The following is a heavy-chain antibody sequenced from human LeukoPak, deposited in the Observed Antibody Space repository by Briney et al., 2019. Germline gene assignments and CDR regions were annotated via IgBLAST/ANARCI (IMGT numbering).Heavy chain of an antibody. V-gene: IGHV1-2*02. CDR3: ARDSTPLWFGESYYFDY. CDR2: INPNSGGT. CDR1: GYTFTGYY. D-gene: IGHD3-10*01. Sequence: RASVKVSCKASGYTFTGYYMHWVRQAPGQGLEWMGWINPNSGGTNYAQKFQGRVTMTRDTSISTAYMELSRLRSDDTAVYYCARDSTPLWFGESYYFDYWGQGTLVTVSS. J-gene: IGHJ4*02.